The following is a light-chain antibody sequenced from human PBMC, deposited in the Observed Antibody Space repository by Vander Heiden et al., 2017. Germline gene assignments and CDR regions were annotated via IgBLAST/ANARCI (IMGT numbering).Light chain of an antibody. CDR3: RSYAGSSVV. V-gene: IGLV2-23*01. CDR1: SSDVGSYNL. Sequence: QSALTQPASVSGSPGQSITISCTGTSSDVGSYNLVSWYQQHPGKAPKLMIYEGSKRPSGVSNRFSGSKSGTTASLTISGLQAEDEADYYCRSYAGSSVVFGGGTKLTVL. CDR2: EGS. J-gene: IGLJ2*01.